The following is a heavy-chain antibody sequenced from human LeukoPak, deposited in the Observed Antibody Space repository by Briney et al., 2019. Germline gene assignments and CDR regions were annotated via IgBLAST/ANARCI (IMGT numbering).Heavy chain of an antibody. D-gene: IGHD3-22*01. Sequence: SVKVSCKASGGTFSSYGISWVRQAPGQGLEWMGGIIPIFGTANYAQKFQGRVTITADESTSTAYMELSSLRAEDTAVYYCARLGLYYYDSSGYYRGPGNDAFDIWGQGTMVTVSS. CDR3: ARLGLYYYDSSGYYRGPGNDAFDI. J-gene: IGHJ3*02. CDR2: IIPIFGTA. CDR1: GGTFSSYG. V-gene: IGHV1-69*13.